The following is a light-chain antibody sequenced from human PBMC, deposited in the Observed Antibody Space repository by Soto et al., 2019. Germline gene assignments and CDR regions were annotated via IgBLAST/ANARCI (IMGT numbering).Light chain of an antibody. CDR3: QQRTNWPLT. V-gene: IGKV3-11*01. Sequence: EIVLTQSPATLSLSPGERATLSCWASQSVSNSLAWYQQRPVQSPRLLIYDVSTRATGIPARFGGSGSGTDFTLTISSIETEDFAVYYCQQRTNWPLTFGGGTKVEI. CDR1: QSVSNS. CDR2: DVS. J-gene: IGKJ4*01.